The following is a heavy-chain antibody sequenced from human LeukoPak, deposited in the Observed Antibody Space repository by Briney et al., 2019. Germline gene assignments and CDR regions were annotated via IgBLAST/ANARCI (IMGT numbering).Heavy chain of an antibody. D-gene: IGHD3-10*01. J-gene: IGHJ4*02. CDR3: ARGALWFGELPYFDY. CDR2: IKQDGSEK. Sequence: GGSLRLSCAASGFTFSNYSMNWVRQAPGKGLEWVANIKQDGSEKYYVDSVKGRFTISRDNAKNSLYLQMNSLRAEDTAVYYCARGALWFGELPYFDYWGQGSLVTVSS. V-gene: IGHV3-7*01. CDR1: GFTFSNYS.